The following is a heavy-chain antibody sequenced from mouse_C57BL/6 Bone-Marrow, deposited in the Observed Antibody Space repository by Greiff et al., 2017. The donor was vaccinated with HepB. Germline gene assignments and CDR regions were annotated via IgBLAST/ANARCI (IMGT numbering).Heavy chain of an antibody. CDR2: ISDGGSYT. J-gene: IGHJ2*01. Sequence: EVKLMESGGGLVKPGGSLKLSCAASGFTFSSYAMSWVRQTPEKRLEWVATISDGGSYTYYPDNVKGRFTISRDNAKNNLYLQMSHLKSEDTAMYYCAREGYYGSSHFDYWGQGTTLTVSS. V-gene: IGHV5-4*01. D-gene: IGHD1-1*01. CDR3: AREGYYGSSHFDY. CDR1: GFTFSSYA.